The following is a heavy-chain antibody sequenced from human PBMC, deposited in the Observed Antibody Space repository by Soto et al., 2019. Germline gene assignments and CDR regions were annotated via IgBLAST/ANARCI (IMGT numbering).Heavy chain of an antibody. D-gene: IGHD3-22*01. Sequence: PSETLSLTCTVSGGSLSDYYWSWIRQPPGKGLEWIGYIYYSGSANYNPSLGSRVTISVDTSKNQVSLSLTSVTAADTAVYFCVRGYYDSNAYYRFDHWGQGTLVTVSS. CDR3: VRGYYDSNAYYRFDH. J-gene: IGHJ4*02. V-gene: IGHV4-59*01. CDR1: GGSLSDYY. CDR2: IYYSGSA.